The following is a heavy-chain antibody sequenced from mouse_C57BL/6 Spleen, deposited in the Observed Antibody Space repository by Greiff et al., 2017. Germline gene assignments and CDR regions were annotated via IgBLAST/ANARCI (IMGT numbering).Heavy chain of an antibody. J-gene: IGHJ4*01. CDR3: TRDRLRRGDAMDY. CDR1: GFTFSSYA. CDR2: ISSGGGYI. D-gene: IGHD2-4*01. V-gene: IGHV5-9-1*02. Sequence: EVKVVESGEGLVKPGGSLKLSCAASGFTFSSYAMSWVRQTPEKRLEWVAYISSGGGYIYYADTVKGRFTISRDNARNTLYLQMSSLKSEDTAMYYCTRDRLRRGDAMDYWGQGTSVTVSS.